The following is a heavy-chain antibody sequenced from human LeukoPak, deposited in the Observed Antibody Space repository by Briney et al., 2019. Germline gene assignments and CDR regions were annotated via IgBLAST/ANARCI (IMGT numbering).Heavy chain of an antibody. Sequence: MSSETLSLTCTVSGGSISSYYWSWIRQPPGKGLEWIGYIYYSGSTNYNPSLKSRVTISVDTSKNQFSLKLSSVTAADTAVYYCARGDYYDSSGYLYYYYMDVWGKGTTVTISS. CDR3: ARGDYYDSSGYLYYYYMDV. CDR1: GGSISSYY. V-gene: IGHV4-59*01. D-gene: IGHD3-22*01. CDR2: IYYSGST. J-gene: IGHJ6*03.